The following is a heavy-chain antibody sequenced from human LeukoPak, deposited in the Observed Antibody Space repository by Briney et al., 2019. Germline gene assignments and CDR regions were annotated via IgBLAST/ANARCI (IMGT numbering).Heavy chain of an antibody. D-gene: IGHD1-26*01. Sequence: GGSLRLSCAASGFPFSSYAMYWVRQAPGEGLVWVSRVHGDGNNIGYADFVEGRSTISRDNAKNTLYLEMSSLRREGTAVYYCARARVGDPTDYWGQGTLVTVSS. CDR1: GFPFSSYA. CDR2: VHGDGNNI. CDR3: ARARVGDPTDY. V-gene: IGHV3-74*01. J-gene: IGHJ4*02.